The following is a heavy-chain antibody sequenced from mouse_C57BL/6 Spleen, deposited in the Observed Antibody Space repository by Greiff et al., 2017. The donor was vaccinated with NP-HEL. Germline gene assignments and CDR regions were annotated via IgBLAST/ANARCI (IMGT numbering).Heavy chain of an antibody. V-gene: IGHV2-5*01. D-gene: IGHD1-1*01. CDR1: GFSLTSYG. CDR3: AKNSPLYGSSYQYYAMDY. Sequence: VQLQQSGPGLVQPSQSLSITCTVSGFSLTSYGVHWVRQSPGKGLEWLGVIWRGGSTAYNAAFMSRLSITKDNSKSQVFFKMNSLQADDTAIYYCAKNSPLYGSSYQYYAMDYWGQGTSVTVSS. CDR2: IWRGGST. J-gene: IGHJ4*01.